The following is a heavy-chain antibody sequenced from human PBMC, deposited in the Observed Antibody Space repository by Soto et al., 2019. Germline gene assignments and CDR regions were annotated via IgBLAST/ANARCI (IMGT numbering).Heavy chain of an antibody. CDR1: GYTFTSYG. V-gene: IGHV1-18*01. J-gene: IGHJ4*02. Sequence: GASVKVSCKASGYTFTSYGISWVRQAPGQGLEWMGWISAYNGNTNYAQKLQGRVTMTTDTSTSTAYMELRSLRSDATAVYYCARGRTLAVADQLDYWGQGTLVTVSS. CDR2: ISAYNGNT. D-gene: IGHD6-19*01. CDR3: ARGRTLAVADQLDY.